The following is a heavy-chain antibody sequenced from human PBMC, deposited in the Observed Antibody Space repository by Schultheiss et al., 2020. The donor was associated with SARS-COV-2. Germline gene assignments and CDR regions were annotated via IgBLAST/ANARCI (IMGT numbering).Heavy chain of an antibody. CDR3: ARRGYSLDY. Sequence: SQTLSLTCTVSGGSISSSSYYWSWIRQPPGKGLEWIGYIYYSGSTDYNPSLKSRVTVSVDTSKNQFSLKLSSVTAADTAVYYCARRGYSLDYWGQGTLVTVSS. CDR2: IYYSGST. J-gene: IGHJ4*02. CDR1: GGSISSSSYY. D-gene: IGHD5-18*01. V-gene: IGHV4-61*01.